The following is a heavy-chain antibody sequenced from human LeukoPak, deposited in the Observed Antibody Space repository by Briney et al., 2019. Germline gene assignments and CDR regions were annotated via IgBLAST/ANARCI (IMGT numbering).Heavy chain of an antibody. CDR1: GGSISSYY. Sequence: PSETLSLTCTVSGGSISSYYWSWIRQPPGKGLERIGYIYYSGSTNYNPSLKSRVTISVDTSKNQFSLKLSSVTAADTAVYYCARLSVGYPFDYWGQGTLVTVSS. CDR2: IYYSGST. D-gene: IGHD1-26*01. V-gene: IGHV4-59*01. CDR3: ARLSVGYPFDY. J-gene: IGHJ4*02.